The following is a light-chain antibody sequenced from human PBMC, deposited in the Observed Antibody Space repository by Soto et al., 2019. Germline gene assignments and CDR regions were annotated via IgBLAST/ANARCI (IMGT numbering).Light chain of an antibody. CDR2: NAS. J-gene: IGKJ4*01. CDR1: QSVRTTY. V-gene: IGKV3-20*01. CDR3: QQFSSYPLT. Sequence: ILLTQSPGILSSSPGERATLSCRASQSVRTTYLAWYQQKPGQAPRLLIYNASNRTTGIPDRFSGSGSGTDFTLTISRLEPEDFAVYYCQQFSSYPLTFGGGTKVDIK.